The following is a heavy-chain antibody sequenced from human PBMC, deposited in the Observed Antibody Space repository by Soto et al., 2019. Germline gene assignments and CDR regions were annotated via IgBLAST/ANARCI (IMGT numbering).Heavy chain of an antibody. CDR2: ISDDGSNK. CDR3: PREGHGDWFDP. J-gene: IGHJ5*02. CDR1: GFTFSTYA. V-gene: IGHV3-30-3*01. D-gene: IGHD3-10*01. Sequence: QVQLVESGGGVVQPGRSLRLSCAASGFTFSTYAMHWFRQAPGKGLEWVATISDDGSNKYYADSVKGRFTISRDNSKDTLYLQMNSLRAEDTAVYYCPREGHGDWFDPWGQGTLVTVSS.